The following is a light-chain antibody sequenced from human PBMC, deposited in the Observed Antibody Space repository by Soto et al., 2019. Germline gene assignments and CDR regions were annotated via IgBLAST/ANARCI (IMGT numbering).Light chain of an antibody. J-gene: IGKJ5*01. CDR1: ESVSTN. CDR3: QQYGTSPIT. CDR2: GSS. Sequence: EIEMTQSPATLSLAPGERVTLSCRASESVSTNLAWYQQKAGQAPRLLIYGSSSRATGISDKFSGSGSGTDFTLTITRLEPEDFAVYYCQQYGTSPITFGQGTRLEIK. V-gene: IGKV3-20*01.